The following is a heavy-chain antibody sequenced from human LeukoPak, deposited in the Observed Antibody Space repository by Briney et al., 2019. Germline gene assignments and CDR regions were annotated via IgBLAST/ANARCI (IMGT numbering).Heavy chain of an antibody. CDR2: ISSSGGTT. V-gene: IGHV3-48*04. CDR3: ARDNGGLYQSRDYYYMDV. Sequence: GGSLRLSCAASGFTFSSYAMSWVRQAPGKGLEWVSYISSSGGTTYYADSVKGRFTISRDNAKKSLSLQMNSLRAEDTAVYYCARDNGGLYQSRDYYYMDVWGKGTTVTVSS. CDR1: GFTFSSYA. D-gene: IGHD3-10*01. J-gene: IGHJ6*03.